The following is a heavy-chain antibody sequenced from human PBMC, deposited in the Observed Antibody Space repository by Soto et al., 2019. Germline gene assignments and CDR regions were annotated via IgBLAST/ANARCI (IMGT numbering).Heavy chain of an antibody. CDR1: GFSLSTSGVG. CDR3: AHRHGSGSYYNYWFDP. D-gene: IGHD3-10*01. CDR2: IYWNDDK. J-gene: IGHJ5*02. Sequence: SGPTLVNPTQTLTLTFTFSGFSLSTSGVGVGWIRQPPGKALEWLALIYWNDDKRYSPSLKSRLTITKDTSTNQVVLTMTNMDPVDTATYYCAHRHGSGSYYNYWFDPWGQGTLVTV. V-gene: IGHV2-5*01.